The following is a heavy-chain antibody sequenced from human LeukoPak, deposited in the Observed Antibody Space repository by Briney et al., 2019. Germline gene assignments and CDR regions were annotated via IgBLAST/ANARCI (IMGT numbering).Heavy chain of an antibody. CDR1: GFTFSSYW. CDR3: VRDLRESDF. J-gene: IGHJ4*02. Sequence: GGSLRLSCAASGFTFSSYWMSWVRQAPGKGLVWVSRINPDGSTTNYADSVQGRFTISRDNAKNMLYLQMNSLRAEDTAVYYCVRDLRESDFWGQGTLVTVSS. CDR2: INPDGSTT. V-gene: IGHV3-74*01.